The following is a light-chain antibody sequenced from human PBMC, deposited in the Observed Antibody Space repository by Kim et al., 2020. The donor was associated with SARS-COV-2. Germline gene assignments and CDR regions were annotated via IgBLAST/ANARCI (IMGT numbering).Light chain of an antibody. J-gene: IGKJ4*01. CDR2: SAS. CDR3: QQHSNWPPAVT. Sequence: PGEEGTLSWSARHSVSISLAWYQQTTDPGPPLLIYSASVRATGIPDRFSCSGSGTDFTLTIGSLEPRDSAIYFCQQHSNWPPAVTFGGGTKLEI. CDR1: HSVSIS. V-gene: IGKV3-11*01.